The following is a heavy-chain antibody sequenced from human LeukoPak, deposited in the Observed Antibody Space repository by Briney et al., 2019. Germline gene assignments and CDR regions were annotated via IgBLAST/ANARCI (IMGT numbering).Heavy chain of an antibody. CDR1: GESFSGYY. J-gene: IGHJ3*01. V-gene: IGHV4-34*01. CDR3: ARKYCSTTSCSYGFDV. CDR2: ISHSGST. Sequence: SETLSLTCAVYGESFSGYYWSWIRQPPGKALERIGEISHSGSTNYNPSLGSRVTISVDASKNQFSLKLNSVTAVDTAVYFCARKYCSTTSCSYGFDVWGQGTMVTVSS. D-gene: IGHD2-2*01.